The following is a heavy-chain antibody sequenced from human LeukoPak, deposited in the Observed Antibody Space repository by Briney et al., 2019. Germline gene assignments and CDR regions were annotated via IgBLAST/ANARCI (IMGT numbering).Heavy chain of an antibody. CDR1: GYTFNSYD. CDR2: MNPNSGNT. J-gene: IGHJ3*02. D-gene: IGHD6-19*01. CDR3: ARGGQWLGLDTDAFDI. V-gene: IGHV1-8*01. Sequence: ASVKVSCKASGYTFNSYDINWVRQAPGQGLEWMGWMNPNSGNTGYAQKFQGRVTMTRNTSISTAYMELSSLRSEDTAVYYCARGGQWLGLDTDAFDIWGQGTMVTVSS.